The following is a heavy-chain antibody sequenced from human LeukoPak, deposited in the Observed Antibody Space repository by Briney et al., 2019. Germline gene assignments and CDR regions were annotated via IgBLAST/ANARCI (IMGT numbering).Heavy chain of an antibody. Sequence: SVKVSCKASGGTFSSYAISWVRQAPGQGLEWMGGIIPIFGTANYAQKFQGRVTITTDESTSAAYMELSSLRSEDTAVYYCAGHHLEWLSPPTRDHYYMDVWGKGTTVTVSS. J-gene: IGHJ6*03. CDR3: AGHHLEWLSPPTRDHYYMDV. V-gene: IGHV1-69*05. D-gene: IGHD3-3*01. CDR1: GGTFSSYA. CDR2: IIPIFGTA.